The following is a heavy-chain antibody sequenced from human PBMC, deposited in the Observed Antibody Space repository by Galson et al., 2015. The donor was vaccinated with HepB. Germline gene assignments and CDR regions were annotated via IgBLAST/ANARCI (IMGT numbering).Heavy chain of an antibody. Sequence: SVKVSCKASGYTFIDYSLNWVRQAPGQRLEWMGWISPYNGDSDYAQNLQGRVTMTTDTSTNTAYMELRSLRSDGTAVYYCARVFGCTTSICYTGNWFGPWGQGTLVVVSS. CDR1: GYTFIDYS. CDR3: ARVFGCTTSICYTGNWFGP. CDR2: ISPYNGDS. V-gene: IGHV1-18*04. D-gene: IGHD2-2*02. J-gene: IGHJ5*02.